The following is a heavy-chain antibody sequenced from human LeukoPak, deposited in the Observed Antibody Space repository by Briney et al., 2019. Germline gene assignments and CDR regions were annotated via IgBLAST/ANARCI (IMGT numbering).Heavy chain of an antibody. V-gene: IGHV3-23*01. J-gene: IGHJ4*02. Sequence: GGSLRLSCAASGFTFSSYAMSWVRQAPGKGLEWVSAISGRGGSTYYADSVKGRFTISRDNSKNTLYLQMNSLRAEDTAVYYCAKVWDWGIGSYWGQGTLVTVSS. CDR3: AKVWDWGIGSY. D-gene: IGHD3/OR15-3a*01. CDR1: GFTFSSYA. CDR2: ISGRGGST.